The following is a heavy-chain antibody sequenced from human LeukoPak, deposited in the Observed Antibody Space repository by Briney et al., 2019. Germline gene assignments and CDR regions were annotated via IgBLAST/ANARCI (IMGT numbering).Heavy chain of an antibody. CDR2: IISSGGYM. Sequence: SPGGSLRLSCAASGFTFSSYNMNWVRQAPGKGLEWVSSIISSGGYMYYGDSVKGRFTISRDNAKNSLYLQMNSLRAEDTAVYYCASANTEPFYDFWSGYYHGGREESYYMDVWGKGTTVTVSS. CDR3: ASANTEPFYDFWSGYYHGGREESYYMDV. D-gene: IGHD3-3*01. V-gene: IGHV3-21*01. CDR1: GFTFSSYN. J-gene: IGHJ6*03.